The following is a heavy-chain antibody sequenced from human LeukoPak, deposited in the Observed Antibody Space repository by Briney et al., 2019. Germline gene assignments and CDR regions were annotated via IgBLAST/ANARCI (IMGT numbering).Heavy chain of an antibody. CDR3: ARESSGYPIAAFDI. Sequence: SETLSLTCTVSGYSIKSGFYWGWIRQPPGKGLEWIGNIYHSGITYYTPSLKSRVTISVDTSKNQFYLNLSSVTAADTAVYYCARESSGYPIAAFDIWGQGTMVTVSS. CDR2: IYHSGIT. J-gene: IGHJ3*02. V-gene: IGHV4-38-2*02. D-gene: IGHD3-22*01. CDR1: GYSIKSGFY.